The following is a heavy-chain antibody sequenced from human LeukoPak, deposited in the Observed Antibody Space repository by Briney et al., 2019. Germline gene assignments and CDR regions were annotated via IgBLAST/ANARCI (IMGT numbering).Heavy chain of an antibody. Sequence: ASVTVSCKASGYTFTGYYMHWARQAPGQGLEWMGRINPNSGGTNYAQKFQGRVTMTRDTSISTAYMELSRLRSDDTAVYYCARDRAIIVGATPGIGYWGQGTLVTVSS. CDR1: GYTFTGYY. V-gene: IGHV1-2*06. D-gene: IGHD1-26*01. J-gene: IGHJ4*02. CDR3: ARDRAIIVGATPGIGY. CDR2: INPNSGGT.